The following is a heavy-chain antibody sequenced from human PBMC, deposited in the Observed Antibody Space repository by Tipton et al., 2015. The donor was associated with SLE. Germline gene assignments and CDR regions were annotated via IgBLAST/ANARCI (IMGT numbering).Heavy chain of an antibody. J-gene: IGHJ4*02. Sequence: TLSLTCAVSDYSISTSNYWSWIRQPPGKGLEWIGYIYYSGSTNYNPSLKSRVTISVDTSKNQFSLKLSSVTAADTAVYYCARDSSRYYDSSGFDYWGQGTLVTVSS. D-gene: IGHD3-22*01. CDR1: DYSISTSNY. CDR3: ARDSSRYYDSSGFDY. V-gene: IGHV4-59*01. CDR2: IYYSGST.